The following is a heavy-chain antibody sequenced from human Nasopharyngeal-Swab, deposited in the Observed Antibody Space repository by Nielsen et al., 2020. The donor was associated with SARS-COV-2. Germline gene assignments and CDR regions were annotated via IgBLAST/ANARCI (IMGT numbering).Heavy chain of an antibody. CDR1: GYTFTAFS. Sequence: ASVKVSCNASGYTFTAFSIHWVRHSPAQGLEWVGRIGTNSGGTLYAQRFRGGVTMTRDTSVATAYMELSDLRSDDTAVYYCARDSPASRGDYWGQGTLVTVSS. D-gene: IGHD5-24*01. J-gene: IGHJ4*02. V-gene: IGHV1-2*06. CDR2: IGTNSGGT. CDR3: ARDSPASRGDY.